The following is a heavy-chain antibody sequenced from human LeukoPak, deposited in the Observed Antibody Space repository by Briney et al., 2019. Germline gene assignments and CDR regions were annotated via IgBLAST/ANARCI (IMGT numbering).Heavy chain of an antibody. V-gene: IGHV3-43D*03. CDR2: ISWDGGTT. J-gene: IGHJ4*02. D-gene: IGHD3-3*01. Sequence: PGGSLRLSCAASGFTFDDYAMHWVRQAPGRGLEWVSLISWDGGTTYYAGSVKGRFTISRDNSKSSLFLQMDNLRLEDTASYYCSKGAFGVVPVPDSWGQGTLVTVSS. CDR1: GFTFDDYA. CDR3: SKGAFGVVPVPDS.